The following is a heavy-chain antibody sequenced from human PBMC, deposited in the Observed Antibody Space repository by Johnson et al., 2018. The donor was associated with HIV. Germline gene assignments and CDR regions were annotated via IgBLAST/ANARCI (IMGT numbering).Heavy chain of an antibody. J-gene: IGHJ3*02. CDR2: INWNGGST. Sequence: VQLVESGGGVVQPGGSLRLSCAASGFTVSSNYMSWVRQAPGKGLEWVSAINWNGGSTTYADSVKGRFIISRDNAKNSLYLQMGSLRTEDTAVYYCARGTGTDDAVDIWCQGTMVTVSS. D-gene: IGHD1-1*01. V-gene: IGHV3-53*04. CDR3: ARGTGTDDAVDI. CDR1: GFTVSSNY.